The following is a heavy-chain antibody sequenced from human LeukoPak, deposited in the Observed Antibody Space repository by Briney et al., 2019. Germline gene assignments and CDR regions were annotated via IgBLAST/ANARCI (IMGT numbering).Heavy chain of an antibody. D-gene: IGHD2-2*01. Sequence: GGSLRLSCAASGFTFSSYSMNWVRQAPGKGLEWVSSISSSSSYIYYADSVKGRFTISRDNPEKRLYLQMNSLRAEDTAVYYCAKGVVVIPAAGIWFDLWGQGTLVTVSS. CDR1: GFTFSSYS. V-gene: IGHV3-21*04. CDR2: ISSSSSYI. CDR3: AKGVVVIPAAGIWFDL. J-gene: IGHJ5*02.